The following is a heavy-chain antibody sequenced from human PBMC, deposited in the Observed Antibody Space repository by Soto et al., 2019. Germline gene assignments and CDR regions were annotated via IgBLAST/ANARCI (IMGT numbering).Heavy chain of an antibody. Sequence: SETLSLTCTVSGGSISSYYWSWIRQPPGKGLEWIGYIYYSGSTNYNPSLKSRVTISVDTSKNQFSLKLSSVTAADTAVYYCARHLKAARPYYYYYYMDVWGKGTTVTVS. CDR2: IYYSGST. J-gene: IGHJ6*03. CDR1: GGSISSYY. CDR3: ARHLKAARPYYYYYYMDV. V-gene: IGHV4-59*01. D-gene: IGHD6-6*01.